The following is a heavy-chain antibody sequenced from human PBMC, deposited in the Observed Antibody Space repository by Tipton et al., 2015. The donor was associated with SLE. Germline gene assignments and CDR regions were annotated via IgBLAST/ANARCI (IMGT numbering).Heavy chain of an antibody. Sequence: LRLSCTVSGGSMTRGGYYWNWIRQHPRTGLEWIGYIYHSGSTYYNPSLKSRVRFSVDTSKNQFSLNLNYVTAADTAVYFCARSHDSTAYRGTSDIWGQGTMVTVSS. D-gene: IGHD2/OR15-2a*01. CDR1: GGSMTRGGYY. CDR2: IYHSGST. CDR3: ARSHDSTAYRGTSDI. J-gene: IGHJ3*02. V-gene: IGHV4-31*02.